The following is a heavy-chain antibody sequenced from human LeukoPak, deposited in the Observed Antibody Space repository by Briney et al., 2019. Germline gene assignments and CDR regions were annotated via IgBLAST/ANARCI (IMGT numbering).Heavy chain of an antibody. J-gene: IGHJ6*02. CDR2: ISAYNGNT. CDR1: GYTFTSYG. V-gene: IGHV1-18*01. Sequence: ASVKVSCKASGYTFTSYGISWVRQAPGQGLEWMGWISAYNGNTNYAQKLQGRVTMTTDTSTSTAYMELRSLRSDDTAVYYCARGSVVVVITTEPDYYYYGMDVWGQGTTVTVSS. D-gene: IGHD3-22*01. CDR3: ARGSVVVVITTEPDYYYYGMDV.